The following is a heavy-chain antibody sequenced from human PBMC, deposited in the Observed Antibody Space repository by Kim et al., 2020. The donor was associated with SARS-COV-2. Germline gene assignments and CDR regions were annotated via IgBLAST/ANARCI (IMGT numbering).Heavy chain of an antibody. CDR3: AGHPGEMDNDY. J-gene: IGHJ4*02. V-gene: IGHV4-59*13. Sequence: SETLSLTCTVSGGSISSYYWSWIRQPPGKGLEWIGYIYYSGSTNYNPSLKSRVTISVDTSKNQFSLKLSSVTAADTAVYYCAGHPGEMDNDYWGQGTLVTVSS. CDR1: GGSISSYY. CDR2: IYYSGST.